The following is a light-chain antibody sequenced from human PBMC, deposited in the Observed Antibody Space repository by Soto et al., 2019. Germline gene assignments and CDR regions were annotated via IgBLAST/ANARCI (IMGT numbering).Light chain of an antibody. J-gene: IGKJ4*01. CDR2: GAS. V-gene: IGKV3-15*01. Sequence: EILMTQSPGTLSVSLGERATLSCRASQNVDNYLAWYQQKPGQSPRLLIYGASTRATDVPARFSGSGSGTDFTLTISSLQPEDFATYYCQQFNNYPLTFGGGTKVDI. CDR3: QQFNNYPLT. CDR1: QNVDNY.